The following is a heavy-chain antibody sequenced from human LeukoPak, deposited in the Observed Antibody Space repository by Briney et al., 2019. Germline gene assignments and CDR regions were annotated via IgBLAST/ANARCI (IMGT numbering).Heavy chain of an antibody. CDR3: TRGYSIDY. D-gene: IGHD4-11*01. J-gene: IGHJ4*02. CDR2: IRSKASGGTT. Sequence: PGGSLRLSCTASGFTFGDYATSWVHQAPGKGLEWVGFIRSKASGGTTEYTASVKGRFTISRDDSKSIAYLQMNSLITEDTAIYYCTRGYSIDYWGQGTQVTVSS. V-gene: IGHV3-49*04. CDR1: GFTFGDYA.